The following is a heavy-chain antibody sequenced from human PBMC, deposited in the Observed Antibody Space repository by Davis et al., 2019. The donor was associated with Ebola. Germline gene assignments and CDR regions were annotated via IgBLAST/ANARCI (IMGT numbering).Heavy chain of an antibody. J-gene: IGHJ4*02. CDR2: INSDGSST. Sequence: PGGSLRLSCATSGFTFSSYWMHWVRQAPGKGLVWVSRINSDGSSTSYADSVKGRFTISRDNAKNTLYLQMNSLRAEDTAVYYCAKGSIAVAEYLDYWGQGTLVTVSS. V-gene: IGHV3-74*01. CDR1: GFTFSSYW. CDR3: AKGSIAVAEYLDY. D-gene: IGHD6-19*01.